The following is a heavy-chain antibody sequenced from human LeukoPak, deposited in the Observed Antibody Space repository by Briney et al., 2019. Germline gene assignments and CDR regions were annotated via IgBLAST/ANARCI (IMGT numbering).Heavy chain of an antibody. CDR3: ARGSLW. Sequence: SETLSLTCTVSDGSISSSSYYWGWIRQPPGKGLEWIGSIHYSGSTYYNPSLKSRVTISVDTSKNQFSLKLSSVTAADTAVYYCARGSLWWGQGTLVTVSS. CDR2: IHYSGST. J-gene: IGHJ4*02. V-gene: IGHV4-39*07. CDR1: DGSISSSSYY. D-gene: IGHD2-21*01.